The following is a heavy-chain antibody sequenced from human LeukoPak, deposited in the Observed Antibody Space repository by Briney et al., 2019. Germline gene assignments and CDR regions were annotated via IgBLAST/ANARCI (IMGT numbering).Heavy chain of an antibody. Sequence: GGSLRLSCAASGFTFSSYEMNWVRQAPGKGLEWVSYISSSSSTIYYADSVKGRFTISRDNAKNSLYLQMNSLRAEDTAVYYCARDRLRSEGTFDYWGQGTLVTVSS. V-gene: IGHV3-48*01. D-gene: IGHD4-17*01. CDR2: ISSSSSTI. J-gene: IGHJ4*02. CDR1: GFTFSSYE. CDR3: ARDRLRSEGTFDY.